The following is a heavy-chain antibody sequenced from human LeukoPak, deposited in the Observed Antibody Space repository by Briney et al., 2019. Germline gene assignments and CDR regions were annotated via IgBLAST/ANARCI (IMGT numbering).Heavy chain of an antibody. CDR2: ICGSKSTI. CDR3: AKGRRDSCYTDNDY. J-gene: IGHJ4*02. Sequence: GGSLRLSCAASGFTFSSSAMNWVRQAPGKGLEWVSFICGSKSTINYADSVKGRFTISRDNAKNTLYLQMNSLRAEDTALYYCAKGRRDSCYTDNDYWGQGTLGTVSS. V-gene: IGHV3-23*01. D-gene: IGHD2-2*02. CDR1: GFTFSSSA.